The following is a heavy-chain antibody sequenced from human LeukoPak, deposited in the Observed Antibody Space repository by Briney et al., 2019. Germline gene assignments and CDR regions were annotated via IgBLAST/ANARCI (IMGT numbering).Heavy chain of an antibody. J-gene: IGHJ4*02. CDR3: AKSGTPPYYFDY. D-gene: IGHD1-1*01. V-gene: IGHV3-30*02. CDR2: IWYNGSNK. CDR1: GFTFSSYG. Sequence: GGSLRLSCAASGFTFSSYGMHWVRQAPGKGLEWVAVIWYNGSNKYYADSVKGRFTISRDNSKNTLYLQMNSLRAEDTAVYYCAKSGTPPYYFDYWGQGTLVTVSS.